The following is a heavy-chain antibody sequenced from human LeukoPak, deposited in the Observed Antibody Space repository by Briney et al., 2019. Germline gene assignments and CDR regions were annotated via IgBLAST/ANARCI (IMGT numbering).Heavy chain of an antibody. CDR2: IIPIFGTA. D-gene: IGHD3-22*01. CDR1: GGTFSSYA. Sequence: ASVRVSCKASGGTFSSYAISWVRQAPGQGLEWMGGIIPIFGTANYAQKFQGRVTITADESTSTAYMELSSLRSEDTAVYYCARVYDSSGYSYYYYYGMDVWGQGTTVTVSS. CDR3: ARVYDSSGYSYYYYYGMDV. J-gene: IGHJ6*02. V-gene: IGHV1-69*01.